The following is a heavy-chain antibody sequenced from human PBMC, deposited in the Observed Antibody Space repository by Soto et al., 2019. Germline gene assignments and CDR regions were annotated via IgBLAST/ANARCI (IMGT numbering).Heavy chain of an antibody. CDR1: GDTLTELS. D-gene: IGHD3-22*01. CDR2: FAPEDGET. Sequence: QVQLVQSGAEVKKPGASVKVSCKVSGDTLTELSMHWVRQAPGKGLEWMGGFAPEDGETIYAQKFQGRVTMTEDTSTDTAYMELSSLRSEDTAVYYCATDSKDSSGWKYGMDVWGQGTTVTVSS. V-gene: IGHV1-24*01. CDR3: ATDSKDSSGWKYGMDV. J-gene: IGHJ6*02.